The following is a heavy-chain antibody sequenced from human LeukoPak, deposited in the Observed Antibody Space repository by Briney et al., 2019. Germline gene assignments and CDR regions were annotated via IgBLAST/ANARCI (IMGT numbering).Heavy chain of an antibody. CDR3: AKGERDYDYVWGSLSIYWYFDL. D-gene: IGHD3-16*01. J-gene: IGHJ2*01. Sequence: SGGSLRLSCAASGFTFSSYAMSWVRQAPGKGLEWVSAISGSGGSTYYADSVKGRFTISRDNSKNTLYLQMNSLRAEDTAVYYCAKGERDYDYVWGSLSIYWYFDLWGRGTLVTVSS. CDR1: GFTFSSYA. CDR2: ISGSGGST. V-gene: IGHV3-23*01.